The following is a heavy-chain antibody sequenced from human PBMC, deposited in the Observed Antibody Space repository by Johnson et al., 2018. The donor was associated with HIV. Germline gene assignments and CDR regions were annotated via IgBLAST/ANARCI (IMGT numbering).Heavy chain of an antibody. Sequence: EQLVESGGRVERPGGSLRLSCVGSGFVFDDYGMYWVRQAPGKGLEWVSGINWSGVSAGYADSVKGRFTISRDNSKNTLHLQMNSLRVDDTAVYYCARGPGYDHDYGGFDIWGQGTMVTVSS. CDR1: GFVFDDYG. CDR3: ARGPGYDHDYGGFDI. V-gene: IGHV3-20*04. D-gene: IGHD4-23*01. CDR2: INWSGVSA. J-gene: IGHJ3*02.